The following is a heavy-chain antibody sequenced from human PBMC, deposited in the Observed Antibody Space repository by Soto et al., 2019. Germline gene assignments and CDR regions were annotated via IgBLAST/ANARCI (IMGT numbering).Heavy chain of an antibody. D-gene: IGHD6-19*01. V-gene: IGHV6-1*01. J-gene: IGHJ6*02. CDR2: TYYRSKWYI. CDR1: GYSVSSDSAS. Sequence: SQTLSLTCAISGYSVSSDSASWNWIRQSPSRGLEWLGRTYYRSKWYIEYAPSVQSRIIINPDTSKNQLSLQLDSLTPEDTAVYYCARSRVFIAVAGMANYYYYYGMDVWGQGTTVTVSS. CDR3: ARSRVFIAVAGMANYYYYYGMDV.